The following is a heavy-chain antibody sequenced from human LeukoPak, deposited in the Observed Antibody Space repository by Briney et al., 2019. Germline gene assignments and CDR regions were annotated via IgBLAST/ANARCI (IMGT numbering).Heavy chain of an antibody. Sequence: SVKVSCKASGGTFSDYAISWVRQAPGQGLEWMGGIVPVFDTVNHAQKFQGRVTMTTDTSTSTAYMELRSLRSDDTAVYYCAREGYYGSGSYKYWGQGTLVTVSS. CDR3: AREGYYGSGSYKY. J-gene: IGHJ4*02. CDR1: GGTFSDYA. CDR2: IVPVFDTV. D-gene: IGHD3-10*01. V-gene: IGHV1-69*05.